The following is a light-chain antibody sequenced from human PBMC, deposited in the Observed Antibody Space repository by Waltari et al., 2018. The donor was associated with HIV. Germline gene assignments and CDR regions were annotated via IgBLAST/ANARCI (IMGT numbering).Light chain of an antibody. V-gene: IGKV3-15*01. CDR3: QQYNSWPPGYT. CDR1: KSLASN. J-gene: IGKJ2*01. Sequence: EEVMTQLPATLSVSPGERATLSCRASKSLASNLACYPQKPGQTPRLLIDGASTRATGIPARFSGIGFGTEFSLTISSLQSEDFAVYYCQQYNSWPPGYTFGQGTKLEIK. CDR2: GAS.